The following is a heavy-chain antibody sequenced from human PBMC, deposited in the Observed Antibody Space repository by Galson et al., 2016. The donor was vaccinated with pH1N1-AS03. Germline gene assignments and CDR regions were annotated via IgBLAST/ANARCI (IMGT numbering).Heavy chain of an antibody. CDR2: IIPSLSTP. J-gene: IGHJ6*02. CDR1: GGDFRSFA. Sequence: SVKVSCKASGGDFRSFAINWMRQAPGQGLEWMGGIIPSLSTPVYAQQFRGRVPITADDSTYTVFMEVNRLTSEDTAVYYCARFDGNFYVWRGRFYYGMDVWGQGTTVKVSS. V-gene: IGHV1-69*13. D-gene: IGHD3-10*02. CDR3: ARFDGNFYVWRGRFYYGMDV.